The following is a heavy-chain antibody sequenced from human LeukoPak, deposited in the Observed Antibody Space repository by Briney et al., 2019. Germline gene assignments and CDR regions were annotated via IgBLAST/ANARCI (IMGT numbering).Heavy chain of an antibody. CDR3: ARAPFLEWLKGTTPNWFDP. Sequence: ASVKVSCKASGYTFTGYYMHWVRQAPGQGLEWMGWINPNSGGTNYAQKFQGRVTMTRDTSISTAYMELSRLRSDDTAVYYCARAPFLEWLKGTTPNWFDPWGQGTLVTVSS. J-gene: IGHJ5*02. CDR1: GYTFTGYY. CDR2: INPNSGGT. V-gene: IGHV1-2*02. D-gene: IGHD3-3*01.